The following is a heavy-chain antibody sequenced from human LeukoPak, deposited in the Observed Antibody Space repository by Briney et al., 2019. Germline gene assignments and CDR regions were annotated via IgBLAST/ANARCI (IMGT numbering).Heavy chain of an antibody. D-gene: IGHD5-24*01. J-gene: IGHJ4*02. CDR2: INPNTGDT. Sequence: ASVKVSCKASVYTFTGYHMHWVRQAPGQGLEWMGWINPNTGDTNYAQKFQGRVTMTRDPSISAAYMELSWLRSDHTAVYYCTRDPEMAPILFESWGQGNLVTVSS. CDR3: TRDPEMAPILFES. CDR1: VYTFTGYH. V-gene: IGHV1-2*02.